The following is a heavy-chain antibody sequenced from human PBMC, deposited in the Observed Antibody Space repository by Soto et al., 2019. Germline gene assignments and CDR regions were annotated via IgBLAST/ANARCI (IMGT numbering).Heavy chain of an antibody. J-gene: IGHJ4*02. CDR2: IYYSGST. Sequence: PSETLSLTCPVSGGSISSGDYYWSWIRQPPGKGLEWIGYIYYSGSTYYNPSLKSRVTISVDTSKNQFSLKLSSVTAADTAVYYCARGRTGHYWGQGTLVTGSS. CDR3: ARGRTGHY. V-gene: IGHV4-30-4*01. CDR1: GGSISSGDYY.